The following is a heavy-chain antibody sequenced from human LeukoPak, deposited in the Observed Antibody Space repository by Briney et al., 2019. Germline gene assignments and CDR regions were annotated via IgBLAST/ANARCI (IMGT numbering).Heavy chain of an antibody. D-gene: IGHD3-22*01. Sequence: SETLSLTCTVSGGSISSYYWSWIRQPPGKGLEGIGYIYYSGSTNYNPSLKSRVTISVDTSKNQFSLKLSSVTAADTAVYYCARDQGYYDSSGYIGDAFDIWGQGTMVTVSS. CDR2: IYYSGST. J-gene: IGHJ3*02. V-gene: IGHV4-59*01. CDR1: GGSISSYY. CDR3: ARDQGYYDSSGYIGDAFDI.